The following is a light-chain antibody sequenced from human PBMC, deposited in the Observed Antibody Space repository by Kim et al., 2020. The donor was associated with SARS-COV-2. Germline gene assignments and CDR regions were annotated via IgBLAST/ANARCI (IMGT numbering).Light chain of an antibody. Sequence: LSPGQRATLFCRASQNISSIYLAWYQQKPGQAPRLLIFGASSRATGIPDRFSGSGSRTDLTLTINRLEPEDFAVYYCQQYDSSLTFGRGTKVDIK. CDR2: GAS. CDR3: QQYDSSLT. CDR1: QNISSIY. V-gene: IGKV3-20*01. J-gene: IGKJ4*01.